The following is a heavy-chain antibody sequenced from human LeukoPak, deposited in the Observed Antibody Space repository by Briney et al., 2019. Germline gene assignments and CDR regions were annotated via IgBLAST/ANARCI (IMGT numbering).Heavy chain of an antibody. CDR1: GFTFSSYA. V-gene: IGHV3-53*01. CDR2: IYSGGST. CDR3: ARLKSHAFDI. Sequence: GGSLRLSCAASGFTFSSYAMSWVRQAPGRGLEWVSVIYSGGSTYYADSVKGRFTISRDNSKNTLYLQMNSLRAEDTAVYYCARLKSHAFDIWGQGTMVTVSS. J-gene: IGHJ3*02.